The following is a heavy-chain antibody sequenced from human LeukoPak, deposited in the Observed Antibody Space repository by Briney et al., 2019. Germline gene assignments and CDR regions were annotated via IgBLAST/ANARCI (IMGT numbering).Heavy chain of an antibody. J-gene: IGHJ6*03. D-gene: IGHD2-8*01. CDR1: GDSMSDSY. Sequence: SETLSLTCTVSGDSMSDSYWSWIRQPAGKGLEWIGRIYASGSTNYNPSLKSRVTLSVDTSSNQFSLTLSSVTAADAAVYHCARDIRSHNGPGGYYYYYMDVWGKGTTVTVSS. CDR2: IYASGST. V-gene: IGHV4-4*07. CDR3: ARDIRSHNGPGGYYYYYMDV.